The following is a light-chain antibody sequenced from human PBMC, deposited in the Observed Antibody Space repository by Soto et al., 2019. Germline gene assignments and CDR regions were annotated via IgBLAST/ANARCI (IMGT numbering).Light chain of an antibody. CDR2: AAS. CDR1: QGISTY. Sequence: DIRITQSVASLSASLDDRVTSACRASQGISTYLNWYQQKPGKAPKLLIYAASSLQSGVPSRFSGSGSETDFTLTISSLQPEDFATYSCQQSSSPPWTFGQGTKVDIK. J-gene: IGKJ1*01. CDR3: QQSSSPPWT. V-gene: IGKV1-39*01.